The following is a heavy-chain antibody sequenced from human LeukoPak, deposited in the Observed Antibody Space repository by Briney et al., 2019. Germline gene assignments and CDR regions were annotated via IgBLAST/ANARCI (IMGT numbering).Heavy chain of an antibody. V-gene: IGHV3-21*01. CDR2: ISSSSSYI. CDR1: GFTFSSYS. D-gene: IGHD5-12*01. Sequence: GGSLRLSCAASGFTFSSYSMNWVRQAPGKGLGWVSSISSSSSYIYYADSVKGRFTISRDNAKNSLCLQMNSLRTEDTAVYYCARGRGYEFDAFDIWGQGTMVTVSS. CDR3: ARGRGYEFDAFDI. J-gene: IGHJ3*02.